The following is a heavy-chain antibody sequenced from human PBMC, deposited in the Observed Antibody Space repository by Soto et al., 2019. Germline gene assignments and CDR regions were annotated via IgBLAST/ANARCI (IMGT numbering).Heavy chain of an antibody. CDR1: GDSVSSYSAA. CDR2: TYYRSRFFS. CDR3: VRDRYSSSGWFDP. Sequence: PSQTLSLTCAISGDSVSSYSAAWNWIRQSPSGGLEWLGRTYYRSRFFSDYAESVKSRIIINPDTSKNQFSLQLKSVIPEDTAVYYRVRDRYSSSGWFDPWGQGTPVTVSS. D-gene: IGHD3-10*01. J-gene: IGHJ5*02. V-gene: IGHV6-1*01.